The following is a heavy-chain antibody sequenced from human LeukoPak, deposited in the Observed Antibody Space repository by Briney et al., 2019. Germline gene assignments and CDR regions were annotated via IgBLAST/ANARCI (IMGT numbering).Heavy chain of an antibody. CDR1: GGTFSSYA. D-gene: IGHD3-22*01. V-gene: IGHV1-69*13. J-gene: IGHJ4*02. CDR3: AREPTLDYDSSGYYYFDY. CDR2: IIPIFGTA. Sequence: ASVKVSCKASGGTFSSYAISWVRQAPGQGLEWMGGIIPIFGTANYAQKFQGRVTITADESTNTVYMELSSLRSEDTAVYYCAREPTLDYDSSGYYYFDYWGQGTLVTVSS.